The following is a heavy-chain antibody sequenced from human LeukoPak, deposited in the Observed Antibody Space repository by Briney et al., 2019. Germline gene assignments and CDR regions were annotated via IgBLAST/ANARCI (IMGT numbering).Heavy chain of an antibody. CDR2: INPNSGGT. Sequence: SVKVSCKASGYTFTGYYMHWVRQAPGQGLEWMGWINPNSGGTNYAQKFQGRVTMTRDTSISTAYMELSRLRSDDTAVYYCARDYYDSSGYLYYFDYWGQGTLVTVSS. CDR3: ARDYYDSSGYLYYFDY. D-gene: IGHD3-22*01. V-gene: IGHV1-2*02. CDR1: GYTFTGYY. J-gene: IGHJ4*02.